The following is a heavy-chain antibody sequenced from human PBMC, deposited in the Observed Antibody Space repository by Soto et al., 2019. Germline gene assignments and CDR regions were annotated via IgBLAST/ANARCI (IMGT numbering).Heavy chain of an antibody. D-gene: IGHD3-22*01. CDR2: IYYSGST. CDR1: GGSISSSSYY. V-gene: IGHV4-39*01. J-gene: IGHJ6*02. CDR3: AERYXSSGYYAPPHYYYGMDV. Sequence: PSETLSLTCTVSGGSISSSSYYWGWIRQPPGKGLEWIGSIYYSGSTYYNPSLKSRVTISVDTSKNQFSLKLSSVTAADTAVYYCAERYXSSGYYAPPHYYYGMDVWGQGTTVTVSS.